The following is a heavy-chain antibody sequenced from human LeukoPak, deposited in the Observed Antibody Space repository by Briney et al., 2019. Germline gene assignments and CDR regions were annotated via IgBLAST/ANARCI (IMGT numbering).Heavy chain of an antibody. CDR1: GGSISSGSYY. D-gene: IGHD5-24*01. Sequence: SETLSLTCTVSGGSISSGSYYWSWIRQPAGKGLEWIGRIYTSGSTNYNPSLKSRVTISVDTSKNQFSPKLSSVTAADTAVYYCAREDGYRYYFDYWGQGTLVTVSS. CDR3: AREDGYRYYFDY. V-gene: IGHV4-61*02. CDR2: IYTSGST. J-gene: IGHJ4*02.